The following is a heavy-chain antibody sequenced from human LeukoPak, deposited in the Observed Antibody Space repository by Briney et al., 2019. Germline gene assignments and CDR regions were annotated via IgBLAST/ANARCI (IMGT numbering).Heavy chain of an antibody. CDR3: ARAVAGTYAFDI. CDR2: ISSNGGST. CDR1: GFTFSSYA. D-gene: IGHD6-19*01. Sequence: PGGSLRLSCAASGFTFSSYAMHWVRQAPGKGLEYVSAISSNGGSTYYANSVRGRFTISRDNSKSTLYLQMGSLRAEDMAVYYCARAVAGTYAFDIWGQGTMVTVSS. V-gene: IGHV3-64*01. J-gene: IGHJ3*02.